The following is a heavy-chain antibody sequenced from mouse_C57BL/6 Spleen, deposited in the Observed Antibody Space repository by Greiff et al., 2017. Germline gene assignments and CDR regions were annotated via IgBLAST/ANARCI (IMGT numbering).Heavy chain of an antibody. J-gene: IGHJ2*01. D-gene: IGHD1-1*01. CDR3: VRHPNYGGFDY. CDR1: GFSFNTYA. Sequence: EVKLMESGGGLVQPKGSLKLSCAASGFSFNTYAMNWVRQAPGKGLEWVARIRSKSNNYATYYADSVKDRFTISRDDSESMLYLQMNNLKTEDTAMYYCVRHPNYGGFDYWGQGTTLTVSS. V-gene: IGHV10-1*01. CDR2: IRSKSNNYAT.